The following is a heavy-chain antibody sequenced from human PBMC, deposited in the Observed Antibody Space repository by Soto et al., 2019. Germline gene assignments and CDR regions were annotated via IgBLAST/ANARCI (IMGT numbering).Heavy chain of an antibody. V-gene: IGHV3-15*02. Sequence: EVXLVXSGGALGEPGGSLXLSCAGSGFTFKXAWMTWVXXXPXXXXEWVGRIQSKLEGGAIDYAAPVKGRFHISRDDSXNTLFLQXDXLKTXXTGXYXXXXXXXXGYNFATGAFDSWGLGTQVTVSS. CDR3: XXXXXXGYNFATGAFDS. CDR2: IQSKLEGGAI. J-gene: IGHJ4*02. D-gene: IGHD5-18*01. CDR1: GFTFKXAW.